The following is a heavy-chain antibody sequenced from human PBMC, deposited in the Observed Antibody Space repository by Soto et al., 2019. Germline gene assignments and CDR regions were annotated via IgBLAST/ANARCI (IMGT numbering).Heavy chain of an antibody. Sequence: QLQLQESGPGLVKPSETLSLTCTVSGGSISSSSYYWGWIRQPPGKGLEWIGSIYYSGSTYYNPSLKSRVTISVDTSKNQFSLKLSAVTAADTAVYYCARVGYYDYVWGSYRSWYFDYWGQGTLVTVSS. CDR1: GGSISSSSYY. CDR2: IYYSGST. J-gene: IGHJ4*02. D-gene: IGHD3-16*02. V-gene: IGHV4-39*01. CDR3: ARVGYYDYVWGSYRSWYFDY.